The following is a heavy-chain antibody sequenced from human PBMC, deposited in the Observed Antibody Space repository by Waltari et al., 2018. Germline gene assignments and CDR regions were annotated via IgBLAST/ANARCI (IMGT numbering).Heavy chain of an antibody. CDR1: GSTLPDYY. Sequence: EVQLVQSGAEVKKPGATVKISCKASGSTLPDYYIHWVQQAPGKGLEWMGRVDPADSETIYAEKFQGRVTITADTSTDTAYMELSSLRSEDTAVYYCATVLTTVPTYWFDPWGQGTLVTVSS. D-gene: IGHD4-4*01. CDR3: ATVLTTVPTYWFDP. V-gene: IGHV1-69-2*01. CDR2: VDPADSET. J-gene: IGHJ5*02.